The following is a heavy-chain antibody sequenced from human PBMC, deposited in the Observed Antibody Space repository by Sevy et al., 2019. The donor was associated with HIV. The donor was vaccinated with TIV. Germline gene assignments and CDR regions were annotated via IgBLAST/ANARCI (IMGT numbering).Heavy chain of an antibody. V-gene: IGHV3-74*01. CDR3: ARDKSATAVDY. D-gene: IGHD6-25*01. Sequence: GGSLRLSCAASGFTFSSYWMHWVRQAPGKGLVWVSHINSDGSKTGYADSVKGRFTISIDNAKNTLYLQMNSLRAEDMAVYYCARDKSATAVDYWGQGTLVTVSS. CDR1: GFTFSSYW. J-gene: IGHJ4*02. CDR2: INSDGSKT.